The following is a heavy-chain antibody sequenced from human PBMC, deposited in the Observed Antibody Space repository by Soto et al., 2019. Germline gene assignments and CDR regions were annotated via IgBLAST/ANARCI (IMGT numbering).Heavy chain of an antibody. D-gene: IGHD6-13*01. CDR3: ARPLYSISWDDGMDV. V-gene: IGHV5-10-1*01. Sequence: PGESLKISCKGSGYSFTSYWISWVRQMPGKGLEWMGRIDPSDSYTNYSPSFQGHVTISADKSISTAYLQWSSLKASDTAMYYCARPLYSISWDDGMDVWGQGTTVTVSS. CDR2: IDPSDSYT. J-gene: IGHJ6*02. CDR1: GYSFTSYW.